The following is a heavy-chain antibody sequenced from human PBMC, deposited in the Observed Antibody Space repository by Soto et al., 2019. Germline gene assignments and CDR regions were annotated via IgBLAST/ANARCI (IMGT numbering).Heavy chain of an antibody. D-gene: IGHD1-26*01. Sequence: PGGSLRLSCAASGFTFSSYGMHWVRQAPGKGLEWVAVIWYDGSNKYYADSVKGRFTISRDNSKNTLYLQMNSLRAEDTAVYYCARDGKEWELPAWGQGTLVTVSS. CDR3: ARDGKEWELPA. V-gene: IGHV3-33*01. CDR1: GFTFSSYG. J-gene: IGHJ4*02. CDR2: IWYDGSNK.